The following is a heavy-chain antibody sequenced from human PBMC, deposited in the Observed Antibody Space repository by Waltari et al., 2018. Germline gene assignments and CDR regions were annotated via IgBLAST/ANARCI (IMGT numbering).Heavy chain of an antibody. V-gene: IGHV3-53*01. CDR2: IYSGGGTT. CDR3: ARDRGASGYDFDY. CDR1: GFNVFSNY. Sequence: EVQLVESGGGLIQPGGSLRLSCAASGFNVFSNYMRWVRQAPGKGLEWVSVIYSGGGTTSYADSVKGRFTISRDDSRNIVYLQMNSLRADDTAVYYCARDRGASGYDFDYWGQGVLVTVSS. D-gene: IGHD5-12*01. J-gene: IGHJ4*02.